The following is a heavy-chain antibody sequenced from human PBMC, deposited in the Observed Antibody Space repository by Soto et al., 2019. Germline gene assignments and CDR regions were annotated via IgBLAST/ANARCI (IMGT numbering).Heavy chain of an antibody. J-gene: IGHJ4*02. CDR2: ISYDGSNK. CDR1: GFTFSSYA. CDR3: ARPEYVVVPAAIDY. D-gene: IGHD2-2*01. Sequence: GGSLRLSCAASGFTFSSYAMHWVRQAPGKGLEWVAVISYDGSNKYYADSVKGRFTISRDNSKNTLYLQMNSLRAEDTAVYYCARPEYVVVPAAIDYWGQGTLVTVSS. V-gene: IGHV3-30-3*01.